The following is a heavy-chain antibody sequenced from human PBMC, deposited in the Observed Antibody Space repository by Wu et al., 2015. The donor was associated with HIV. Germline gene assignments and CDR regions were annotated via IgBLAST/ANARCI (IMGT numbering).Heavy chain of an antibody. V-gene: IGHV1-69*13. D-gene: IGHD6-6*01. Sequence: QVQLLQSGAEVKNPGSSVRVSCKASGATFTSYALSWVRQAPGQGLEWMGRLIPMYGTANYAQKFQGRVTITADESTSTAYMDVSSLRSEDTAVYYCARGYSSSSFDYWGQGTLVTVSS. CDR1: GATFTSYA. CDR3: ARGYSSSSFDY. CDR2: LIPMYGTA. J-gene: IGHJ4*02.